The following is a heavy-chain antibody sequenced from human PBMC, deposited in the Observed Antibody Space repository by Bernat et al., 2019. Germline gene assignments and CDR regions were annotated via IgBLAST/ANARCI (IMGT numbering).Heavy chain of an antibody. Sequence: EVQLVESGGGLVKPGGSLRLSCAASGFIFSSYTMNWVRQAPGKWLECVSSISSSSSYIYYADSVKGRFTISRDNAKNSLYLQMNSLRAEDTAVYYCAGGFSAVNTFPGYWGQGTMV. D-gene: IGHD3-16*01. CDR3: AGGFSAVNTFPGY. CDR2: ISSSSSYI. V-gene: IGHV3-21*01. J-gene: IGHJ4*02. CDR1: GFIFSSYT.